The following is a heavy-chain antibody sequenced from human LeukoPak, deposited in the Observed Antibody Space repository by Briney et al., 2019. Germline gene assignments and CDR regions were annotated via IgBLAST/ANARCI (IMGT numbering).Heavy chain of an antibody. V-gene: IGHV1-69*04. D-gene: IGHD6-6*01. CDR3: ARDTSLYSSSSSHYFDY. J-gene: IGHJ4*02. CDR2: IIPIFGIA. Sequence: ASVKASCKASGGTFSSYAISWVRQAPGQGLEWMGRIIPIFGIANYAQKFQGRVTITADKSTSTAYMELSSLRSEDTAVYYCARDTSLYSSSSSHYFDYWGQGTLVTVSS. CDR1: GGTFSSYA.